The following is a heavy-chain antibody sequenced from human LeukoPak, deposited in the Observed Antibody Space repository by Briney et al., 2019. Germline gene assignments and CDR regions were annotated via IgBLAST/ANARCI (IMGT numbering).Heavy chain of an antibody. CDR1: GFTFNNYA. CDR2: ISGSGGTT. D-gene: IGHD1-26*01. V-gene: IGHV3-23*01. CDR3: AKGGKWDVTPFDY. J-gene: IGHJ4*02. Sequence: GGSLRLSCAAPGFTFNNYAMNWVRQAPGKGLEWVSVISGSGGTTYYADSVKGRFTISRDSSKNTLYLQMNSLRAEDTAVYYCAKGGKWDVTPFDYWAQGTLVTVSS.